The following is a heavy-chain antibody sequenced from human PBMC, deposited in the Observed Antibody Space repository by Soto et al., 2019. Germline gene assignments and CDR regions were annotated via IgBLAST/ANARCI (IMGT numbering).Heavy chain of an antibody. Sequence: SGTLSLTCRVSGGSMSEFFWSWIRQSPGKGLEWIGYIYYLGSTDYNPSLKSRVTISVDTSKRQFSLRLTSVTAADTAVYYCARDGYDGSGSPYPAYWGPGTQVTVSS. D-gene: IGHD3-10*01. CDR3: ARDGYDGSGSPYPAY. CDR1: GGSMSEFF. V-gene: IGHV4-59*01. J-gene: IGHJ4*02. CDR2: IYYLGST.